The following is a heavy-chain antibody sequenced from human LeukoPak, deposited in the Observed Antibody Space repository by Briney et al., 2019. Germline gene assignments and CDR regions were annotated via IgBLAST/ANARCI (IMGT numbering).Heavy chain of an antibody. J-gene: IGHJ6*02. CDR1: GFTFSDYY. CDR2: ISSSGSTI. D-gene: IGHD2-15*01. CDR3: ARVSSGGGYCSGGSCYSTYYYGMDV. Sequence: PGGSLRLSCAASGFTFSDYYMSWIRQAPGKGLEWVSYISSSGSTIYYADSVKGRFTISRDNAKNSLYLQMNSLRAEDTAVYYCARVSSGGGYCSGGSCYSTYYYGMDVWGQGITVTVSS. V-gene: IGHV3-11*01.